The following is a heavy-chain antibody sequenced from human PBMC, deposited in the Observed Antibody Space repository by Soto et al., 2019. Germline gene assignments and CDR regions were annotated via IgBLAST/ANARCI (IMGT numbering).Heavy chain of an antibody. Sequence: GGSLRLSCAASGFTVSSNYMSWVRQAPGKGLEWVSVIYSGGSTYYADYVKGRFTISRDNSKNTLYLQMNSLRADDTAVYYCARVTYYDFWRDPYYFDYWGQGTLVTVSS. J-gene: IGHJ4*02. CDR1: GFTVSSNY. D-gene: IGHD3-3*01. V-gene: IGHV3-53*01. CDR3: ARVTYYDFWRDPYYFDY. CDR2: IYSGGST.